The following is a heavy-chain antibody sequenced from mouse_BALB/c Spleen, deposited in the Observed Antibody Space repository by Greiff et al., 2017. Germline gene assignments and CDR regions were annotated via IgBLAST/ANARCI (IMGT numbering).Heavy chain of an antibody. J-gene: IGHJ4*01. V-gene: IGHV2-3*01. CDR3: AKWGTTVVEDAMDY. CDR2: IWGDGST. D-gene: IGHD1-1*01. CDR1: GFSLTSYG. Sequence: VQGVESGPGLVAPSQSLSITCTVSGFSLTSYGVSWVRQPPGKGLEWLGVIWGDGSTNYHSALISRLSISKDNSKSQVFLKLNSLQTDDTATYYCAKWGTTVVEDAMDYWGQGTSVTVSS.